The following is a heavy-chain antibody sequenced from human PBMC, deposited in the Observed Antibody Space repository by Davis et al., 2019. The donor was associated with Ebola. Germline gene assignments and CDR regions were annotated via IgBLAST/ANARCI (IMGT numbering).Heavy chain of an antibody. D-gene: IGHD3-3*01. Sequence: GESLKISCAASGFTFSSYSMNWVRQAPGKGLEWVSYISSSSSTIYYADSVKGRFTISRDNAKNSLYLQMNSLRDEDTAVYYCARDAYDFWSGYYYYYYGMDVWGQGTTVTVSS. CDR2: ISSSSSTI. CDR3: ARDAYDFWSGYYYYYYGMDV. CDR1: GFTFSSYS. J-gene: IGHJ6*02. V-gene: IGHV3-48*02.